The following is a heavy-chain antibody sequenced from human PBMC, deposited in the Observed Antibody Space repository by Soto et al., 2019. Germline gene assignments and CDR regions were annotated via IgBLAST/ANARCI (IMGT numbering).Heavy chain of an antibody. Sequence: QVHLVQSGAEVKKPGASVKVSCRGSGYSFSTYGITWVRQAPGQGLEWMGWISAHNGNPNYAQNLQGRVTVTRDTSLTTAYMEPTSLRSDGTTVYYCARGRYGDYWASGALVTVSS. CDR3: ARGRYGDY. V-gene: IGHV1-18*01. CDR2: ISAHNGNP. J-gene: IGHJ4*02. D-gene: IGHD1-1*01. CDR1: GYSFSTYG.